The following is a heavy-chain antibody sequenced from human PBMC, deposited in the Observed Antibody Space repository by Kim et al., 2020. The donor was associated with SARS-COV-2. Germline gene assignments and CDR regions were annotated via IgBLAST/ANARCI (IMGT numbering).Heavy chain of an antibody. CDR3: ASRVCSSTNCYLDH. CDR2: ISAYYGNT. V-gene: IGHV1-18*01. CDR1: DYSFSNYG. D-gene: IGHD2-2*01. J-gene: IGHJ4*02. Sequence: ASVKVSCKASDYSFSNYGVSWVRQAPGQGPEWMGWISAYYGNTNYAQKFHGRVTMTTDTATSTAYMDLRSLTSDDTAVYYCASRVCSSTNCYLDHWGQGTLVIVSS.